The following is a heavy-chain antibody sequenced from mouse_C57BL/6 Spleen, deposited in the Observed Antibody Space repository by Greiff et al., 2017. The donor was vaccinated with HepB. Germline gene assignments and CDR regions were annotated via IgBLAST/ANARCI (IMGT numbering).Heavy chain of an antibody. CDR1: GYSFTGYY. J-gene: IGHJ4*01. D-gene: IGHD4-1*01. Sequence: EVQLVESGPELVKPGASVKISCKASGYSFTGYYMNWVKQSPEKRLEWIGEINPSTGGTTYNQKFKAKATLTVDKSSSTAYMQLKSLTSEDSAVYYCARSGTGTPRDGMDYWGQGTSVTVSS. CDR3: ARSGTGTPRDGMDY. V-gene: IGHV1-42*01. CDR2: INPSTGGT.